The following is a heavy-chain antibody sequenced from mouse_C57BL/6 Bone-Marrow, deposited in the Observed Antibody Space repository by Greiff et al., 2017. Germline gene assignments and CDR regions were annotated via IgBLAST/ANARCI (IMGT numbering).Heavy chain of an antibody. CDR2: IDPSDSYT. J-gene: IGHJ2*01. V-gene: IGHV1-69*01. CDR3: SRDYCGSSDY. Sequence: QVQLQQPGAELVMPGASVKLSCKASGYTFTSYWMHWVKQRPGQGLEWIGEIDPSDSYTNYNQKFKGKSTLTVDKSSSTAYMQLSSLTSEDSAVYYCSRDYCGSSDYWGQGTTLTVSS. CDR1: GYTFTSYW. D-gene: IGHD1-1*01.